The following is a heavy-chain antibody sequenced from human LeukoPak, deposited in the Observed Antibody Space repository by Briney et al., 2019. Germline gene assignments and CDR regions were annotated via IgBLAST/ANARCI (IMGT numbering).Heavy chain of an antibody. J-gene: IGHJ4*02. V-gene: IGHV3-7*01. CDR2: IKQDGSEK. CDR3: ARATTSSNY. D-gene: IGHD1-26*01. CDR1: GFTFSNYW. Sequence: GGSLRLSCAASGFTFSNYWMTWVRPAPGKGLEWVANIKQDGSEKYYVDSVKGRFTISRDNAKNSLYLQMNSLRAEDTAVYYCARATTSSNYWGQGTLVTVSS.